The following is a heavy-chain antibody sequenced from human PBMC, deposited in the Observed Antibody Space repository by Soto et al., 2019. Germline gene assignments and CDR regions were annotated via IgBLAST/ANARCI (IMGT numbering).Heavy chain of an antibody. Sequence: SETLSLTCTVSGGSISSSSYYWGWIRQPPGKGLEWIGSIYYSGSTYYNPSLKSRVTISVDTSKNQFSLKLSSVTAADTAVYYCARWGSDCSSTSCSLRRFDYWGQGTPVTVSS. CDR3: ARWGSDCSSTSCSLRRFDY. D-gene: IGHD2-2*01. CDR1: GGSISSSSYY. V-gene: IGHV4-39*01. CDR2: IYYSGST. J-gene: IGHJ4*02.